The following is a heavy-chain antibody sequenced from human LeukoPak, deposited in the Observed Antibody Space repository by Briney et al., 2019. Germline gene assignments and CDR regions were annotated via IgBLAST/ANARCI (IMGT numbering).Heavy chain of an antibody. V-gene: IGHV4-38-2*02. CDR1: GHSISSGYY. CDR3: ARVSTYDSSGYYFASWFDP. J-gene: IGHJ5*02. D-gene: IGHD3-22*01. Sequence: SETLSLTCTVSGHSISSGYYWGWIRQPPGKGLEWIGSIYHSGSTYYNPSLKSRVTISVDTSKNQFSLKLSSVTAADTAVYYCARVSTYDSSGYYFASWFDPWGQGTLVTVSS. CDR2: IYHSGST.